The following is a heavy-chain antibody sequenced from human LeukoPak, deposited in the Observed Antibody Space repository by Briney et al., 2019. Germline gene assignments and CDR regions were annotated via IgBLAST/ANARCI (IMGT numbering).Heavy chain of an antibody. D-gene: IGHD6-19*01. V-gene: IGHV4-39*07. J-gene: IGHJ4*02. Sequence: SETLSLTCTVSGGSISSSSYYWGWIRQPPGKGLEWIGSIYYSGSTYYNPSLDSRVTISVDTSKNEFSLEMRSITAADTAVYFCARVSREVTGTGNFDYWGQGTLATVSS. CDR3: ARVSREVTGTGNFDY. CDR2: IYYSGST. CDR1: GGSISSSSYY.